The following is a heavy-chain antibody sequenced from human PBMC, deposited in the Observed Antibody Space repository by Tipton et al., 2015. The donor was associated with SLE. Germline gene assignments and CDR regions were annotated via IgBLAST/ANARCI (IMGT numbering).Heavy chain of an antibody. CDR3: ARTRGYEVDY. D-gene: IGHD5-12*01. CDR2: IYYSGST. Sequence: TLSLTCTVSGGSISSSSYYWGWIRQPPGKGLEWIGSIYYSGSTYYNPSLKSRVTISVDTSKNQFSLKLSSVTAADTAVYYCARTRGYEVDYWGQGTLVTVSS. J-gene: IGHJ4*02. CDR1: GGSISSSSYY. V-gene: IGHV4-39*07.